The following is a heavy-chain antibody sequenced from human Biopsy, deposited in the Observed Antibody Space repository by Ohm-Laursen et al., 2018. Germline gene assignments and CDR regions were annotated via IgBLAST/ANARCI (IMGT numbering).Heavy chain of an antibody. V-gene: IGHV4-39*01. D-gene: IGHD2-15*01. J-gene: IGHJ4*02. CDR2: IYNTETT. CDR1: GGSISSSTTYY. Sequence: SETLSLTCTVSGGSISSSTTYYWAWLRQPPGKGLEWIGSIYNTETTFYNPSLKSRVTISVDTSKNQFSLRLGSVTVADTAVFYCARRGSGGRSFDYWGQGSLVTVSS. CDR3: ARRGSGGRSFDY.